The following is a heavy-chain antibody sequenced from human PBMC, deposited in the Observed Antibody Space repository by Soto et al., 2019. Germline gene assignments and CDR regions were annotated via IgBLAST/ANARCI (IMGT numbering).Heavy chain of an antibody. CDR1: GYTFTGYY. V-gene: IGHV1-2*04. J-gene: IGHJ4*02. CDR3: ARVWGSSGPVGRYFDY. D-gene: IGHD6-19*01. CDR2: INPNSGGT. Sequence: ASVKVSCKASGYTFTGYYMHWVRQAPGQGLEWMGWINPNSGGTNYAQKFQGWVTMTRDTSTSTAYMELRSLRSDDTAVYYCARVWGSSGPVGRYFDYWGQGTLVTVSS.